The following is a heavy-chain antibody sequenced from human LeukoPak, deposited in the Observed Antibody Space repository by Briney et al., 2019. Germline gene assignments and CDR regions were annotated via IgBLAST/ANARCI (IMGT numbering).Heavy chain of an antibody. D-gene: IGHD1-26*01. CDR2: INPNSGGT. Sequence: GASVKVSCKASGYTFTGYYMHWVRQAPGQGLEWMGWINPNSGGTNYAQKFQGRVTMTRDTSISTAYMELSRLRSDDTAVYYCARDPIGGSYWMNYYYYYYMDVWGKGTTVTVSS. CDR3: ARDPIGGSYWMNYYYYYYMDV. J-gene: IGHJ6*03. V-gene: IGHV1-2*02. CDR1: GYTFTGYY.